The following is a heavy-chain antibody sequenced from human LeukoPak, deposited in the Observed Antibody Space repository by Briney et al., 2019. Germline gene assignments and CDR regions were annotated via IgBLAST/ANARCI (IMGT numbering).Heavy chain of an antibody. Sequence: GGSLRLSCAASGFTFSSYEMNWVRQAPGKGLEWVSSISSSSSYIYYADSVKGRFTISRDNAKNSLYLQMNSLRAEDTAVYYCARKSFRSGSFDYWGQGTLVTVSS. CDR1: GFTFSSYE. CDR3: ARKSFRSGSFDY. D-gene: IGHD3-10*01. V-gene: IGHV3-21*01. CDR2: ISSSSSYI. J-gene: IGHJ4*02.